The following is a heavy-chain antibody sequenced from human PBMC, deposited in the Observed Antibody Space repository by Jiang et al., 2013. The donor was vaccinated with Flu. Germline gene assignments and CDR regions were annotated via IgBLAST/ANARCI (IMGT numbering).Heavy chain of an antibody. D-gene: IGHD2-21*02. J-gene: IGHJ3*02. CDR2: IIPIFGTT. CDR1: GGTFSSYV. CDR3: ARAGSLAYCGGDCSGPDAFDM. V-gene: IGHV1-69*01. Sequence: GAEVKKPGSSVKVSCKASGGTFSSYVISWVRQAPGQGLEWMGGIIPIFGTTKYSQKFQGRVTITADESTSTAYMELSSLRSEDTAVYYCARAGSLAYCGGDCSGPDAFDMWGQGTMV.